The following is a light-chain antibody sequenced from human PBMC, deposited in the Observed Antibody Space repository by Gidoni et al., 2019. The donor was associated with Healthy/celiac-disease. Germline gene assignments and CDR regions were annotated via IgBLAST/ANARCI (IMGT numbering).Light chain of an antibody. CDR1: QDISNY. CDR2: DAS. CDR3: QQYDNLPIT. Sequence: EIQMTQSPSSLSAYVGDRVTITCQASQDISNYLNWYQQKPGKAPKLLIYDASNLETGVPSRFSGSGSGTDFTLTISSLQPEDIATYYCQQYDNLPITFGQGTRLEIK. V-gene: IGKV1-33*01. J-gene: IGKJ5*01.